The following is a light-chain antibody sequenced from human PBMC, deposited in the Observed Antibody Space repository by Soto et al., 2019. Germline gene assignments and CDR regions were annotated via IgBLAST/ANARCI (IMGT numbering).Light chain of an antibody. CDR2: AAS. Sequence: DIQMTQSPFSLSASVGDRVTITCRASQSLNKYLNWYQQKPGKAPKLLIYAASSLQSGVPSRVSGSGSGTDFTLSISSLQPEDFATYYCQQSYSPFNFGQGTRLEIK. CDR3: QQSYSPFN. J-gene: IGKJ5*01. CDR1: QSLNKY. V-gene: IGKV1-39*01.